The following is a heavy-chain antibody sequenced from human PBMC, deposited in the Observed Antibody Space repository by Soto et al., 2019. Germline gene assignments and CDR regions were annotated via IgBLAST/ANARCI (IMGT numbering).Heavy chain of an antibody. CDR2: IYSGGST. J-gene: IGHJ4*02. Sequence: GGSLRLSCSASGFTVSSNYMSWVRQAPGKGLEWVSVIYSGGSTYYADSVKGRFTISRDNSKNTLYLQMNSLRAEDTAVYYCARSSNSIAAAGTGFDYWGQGTLVTVSS. CDR1: GFTVSSNY. D-gene: IGHD6-13*01. V-gene: IGHV3-53*01. CDR3: ARSSNSIAAAGTGFDY.